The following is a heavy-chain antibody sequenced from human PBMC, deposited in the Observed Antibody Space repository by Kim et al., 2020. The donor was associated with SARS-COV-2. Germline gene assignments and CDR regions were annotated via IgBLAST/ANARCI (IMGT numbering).Heavy chain of an antibody. J-gene: IGHJ5*01. CDR3: TRDQQWFGELFDF. Sequence: YAAPVKGRFTTSRDDSKNTLYLQMDNLKTDDTAVYYCTRDQQWFGELFDFWGQGTLVTVSS. V-gene: IGHV3-15*01. D-gene: IGHD3-10*01.